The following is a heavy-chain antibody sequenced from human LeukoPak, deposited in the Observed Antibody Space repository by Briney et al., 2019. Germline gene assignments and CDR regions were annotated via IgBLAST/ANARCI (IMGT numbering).Heavy chain of an antibody. J-gene: IGHJ4*02. V-gene: IGHV3-7*01. Sequence: PGGSLRLSCAASGFTVSSNYMSWVRQAPGKGLEWVANIKQDGSEKYYVDSVKGRFTISRDNAKNSLYPQMNSLRAEDTAVYYCARGAAAHLRPSDYWGQGTLVTVSS. CDR1: GFTVSSNY. D-gene: IGHD2-2*01. CDR3: ARGAAAHLRPSDY. CDR2: IKQDGSEK.